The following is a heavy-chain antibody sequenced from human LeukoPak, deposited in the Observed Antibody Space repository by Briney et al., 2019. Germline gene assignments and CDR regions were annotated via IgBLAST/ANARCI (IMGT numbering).Heavy chain of an antibody. CDR2: ISYDGSNK. D-gene: IGHD6-13*01. CDR1: GFTFSSYA. V-gene: IGHV3-30*04. J-gene: IGHJ1*01. CDR3: ARDASSSPPPSYFQH. Sequence: GGSLRLSCAASGFTFSSYAMHWVRQAPGKGLEWVAVISYDGSNKYYADSVKGRFTISRDNSKNTLYLQMNSIRAEDTAVYYCARDASSSPPPSYFQHWGQGTLVTVSS.